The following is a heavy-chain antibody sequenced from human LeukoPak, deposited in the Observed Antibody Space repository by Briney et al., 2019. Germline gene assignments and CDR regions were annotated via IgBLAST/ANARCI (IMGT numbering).Heavy chain of an antibody. Sequence: PSETLSLTCGVYGGSFSGYYWSWIRQPPGKGLEWIGEINHSGSTNYNPSLKSRVTISVDTSKNQFSLKLSSVTAADTAVYYCACSITMVRGVIFGWFDPWGQGTLVTVSS. J-gene: IGHJ5*02. CDR2: INHSGST. V-gene: IGHV4-34*01. D-gene: IGHD3-10*01. CDR1: GGSFSGYY. CDR3: ACSITMVRGVIFGWFDP.